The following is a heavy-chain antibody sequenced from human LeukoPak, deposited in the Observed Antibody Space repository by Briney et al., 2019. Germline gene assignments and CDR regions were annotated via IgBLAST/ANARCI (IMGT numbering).Heavy chain of an antibody. J-gene: IGHJ3*02. CDR3: ARVGVYCSGGSCYYFAFDI. CDR2: IYYSGST. Sequence: SETLSLTCTVSGGSISSSSYYWGWIRQPPGKGLEWIGSIYYSGSTYYNPSLKSRVTISVDTSKNQFSLKLSSVTAADTAVYYCARVGVYCSGGSCYYFAFDIWGQGTMVTVSS. V-gene: IGHV4-39*07. D-gene: IGHD2-15*01. CDR1: GGSISSSSYY.